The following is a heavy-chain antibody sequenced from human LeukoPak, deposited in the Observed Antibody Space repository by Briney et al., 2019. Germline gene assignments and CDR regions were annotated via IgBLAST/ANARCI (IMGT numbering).Heavy chain of an antibody. CDR2: IYPGDSDT. Sequence: GESLKISCKGSGYSFTSYWIGWVRQMPGKGLEWMGIIYPGDSDTRYSPSFQGQVTISADKSISTAYLQWSSLEASDTAMYYCAASYYYDSSGDYYFDYWGQGTLVTVSS. V-gene: IGHV5-51*01. CDR1: GYSFTSYW. J-gene: IGHJ4*02. D-gene: IGHD3-22*01. CDR3: AASYYYDSSGDYYFDY.